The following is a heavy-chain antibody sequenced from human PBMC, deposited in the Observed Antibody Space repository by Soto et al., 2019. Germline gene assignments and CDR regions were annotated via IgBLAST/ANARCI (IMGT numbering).Heavy chain of an antibody. CDR1: GFTCSSYW. J-gene: IGHJ6*02. V-gene: IGHV3-7*05. CDR2: IKQDGSEK. CDR3: ASGPRGCGGNVTHGDYYYYYGMDV. D-gene: IGHD3-10*01. Sequence: EVQLVESGGGLVQPGGSLRLSCAASGFTCSSYWMSWVRQAPGKGLEWVANIKQDGSEKYYVDSVKGRCTISRDNAENSLYLQMNGLRAEDAAVYYCASGPRGCGGNVTHGDYYYYYGMDVWGQGTTVTVSS.